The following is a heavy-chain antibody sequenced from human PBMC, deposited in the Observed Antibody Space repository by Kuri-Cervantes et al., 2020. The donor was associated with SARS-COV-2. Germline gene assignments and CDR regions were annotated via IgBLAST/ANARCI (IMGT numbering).Heavy chain of an antibody. CDR1: GFTFSSYS. J-gene: IGHJ6*03. CDR3: AREGFPYYYYMDV. CDR2: ISSSSSYI. Sequence: ETLSLTCAASGFTFSSYSMNWVRQAPGKGLEWVSSISSSSSYIYYADSVKGRFTISRDNSKNTLYLQMNSLRAEDTAVYYCAREGFPYYYYMDVWGKGTTVTVSS. D-gene: IGHD3-3*01. V-gene: IGHV3-21*01.